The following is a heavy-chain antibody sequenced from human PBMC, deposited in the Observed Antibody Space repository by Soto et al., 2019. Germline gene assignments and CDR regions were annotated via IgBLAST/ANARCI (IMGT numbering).Heavy chain of an antibody. D-gene: IGHD3-10*01. Sequence: SGSLAIAGAGFGGSCSGYYWSWIRQPPGKGLEWIGEINHSGSTNYNPSLKSRVTISVDTSKNQFSLKLSSVTAADTAVYYCARGAHLWFGELGNWFDPWGQGTLVTVSS. J-gene: IGHJ5*02. CDR2: INHSGST. CDR1: GGSCSGYY. CDR3: ARGAHLWFGELGNWFDP. V-gene: IGHV4-34*01.